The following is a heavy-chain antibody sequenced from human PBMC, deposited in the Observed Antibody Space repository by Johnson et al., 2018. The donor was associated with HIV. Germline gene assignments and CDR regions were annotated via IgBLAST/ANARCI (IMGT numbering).Heavy chain of an antibody. V-gene: IGHV3-9*01. D-gene: IGHD6-13*01. CDR2: VSWNSGSI. J-gene: IGHJ3*01. CDR1: EFSFEEYA. CDR3: ARDGESQQLPLGDAFDV. Sequence: VQLVESGGGVVRPGGSLRLSCAASEFSFEEYAMHWVRQVPGKGLEWVSGVSWNSGSIAYADSVKGRFTISRDNAKNSLYLQMNSLRAEDTAMYYCARDGESQQLPLGDAFDVWGQGTMVTVSS.